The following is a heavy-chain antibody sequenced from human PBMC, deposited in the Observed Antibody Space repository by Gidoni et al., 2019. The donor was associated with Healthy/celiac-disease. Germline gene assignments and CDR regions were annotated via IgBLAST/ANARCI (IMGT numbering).Heavy chain of an antibody. V-gene: IGHV1-8*01. CDR2: MNTNSGNT. Sequence: QVQLVQSGAAVKKHGASVKVSCKASGYTFPSYDIQWVRQATGQVLEWMGWMNTNSGNTGYVHKFQGRVTMTRNTSISTAYMELSSLRSEDTAVYYCARGRGTNFWLYDSSGYPFDYWGQGTLVTVSS. D-gene: IGHD3-22*01. J-gene: IGHJ4*02. CDR1: GYTFPSYD. CDR3: ARGRGTNFWLYDSSGYPFDY.